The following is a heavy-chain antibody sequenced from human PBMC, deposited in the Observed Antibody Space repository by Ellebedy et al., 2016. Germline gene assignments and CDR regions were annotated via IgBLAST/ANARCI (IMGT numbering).Heavy chain of an antibody. CDR3: ARAAVRTHFDY. V-gene: IGHV4-59*01. CDR2: IYYSGST. Sequence: SETLSLXXTVSGGSISSYYWSWIRQPPGKGLEWIGYIYYSGSTNYNPSLKSRVTISVDTSKNQFSLKLSSVTAADTAVYYCARAAVRTHFDYWGQGTLVTVSS. D-gene: IGHD3-10*01. CDR1: GGSISSYY. J-gene: IGHJ4*02.